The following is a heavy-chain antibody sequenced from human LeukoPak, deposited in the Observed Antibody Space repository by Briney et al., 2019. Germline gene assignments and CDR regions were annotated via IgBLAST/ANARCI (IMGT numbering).Heavy chain of an antibody. Sequence: PSETLSLTCTVSGGSINNYYWGWIRQPPGKGLEWIGYIYYSGSTNYNPSLTSRVTISVDTSKNQFSLKLSSVTAADTAVYYCARRAYSSGWYYFDYWGQGTLVTVSS. CDR3: ARRAYSSGWYYFDY. CDR2: IYYSGST. CDR1: GGSINNYY. V-gene: IGHV4-59*01. J-gene: IGHJ4*02. D-gene: IGHD6-19*01.